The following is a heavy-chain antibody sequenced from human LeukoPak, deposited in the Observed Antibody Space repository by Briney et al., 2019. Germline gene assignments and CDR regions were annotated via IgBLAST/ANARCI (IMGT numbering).Heavy chain of an antibody. CDR1: GGSISNYH. J-gene: IGHJ4*02. D-gene: IGHD6-19*01. V-gene: IGHV4-4*07. CDR3: ARRHISSGWSFDY. Sequence: SETLSLTCTVSGGSISNYHWSWIRQPAGKRLEWIGQIHTSGSTNYNPPLKSRVTVSIDTPENQLSLTIRSVTAADTAIYYCARRHISSGWSFDYWGQGTLVTVSS. CDR2: IHTSGST.